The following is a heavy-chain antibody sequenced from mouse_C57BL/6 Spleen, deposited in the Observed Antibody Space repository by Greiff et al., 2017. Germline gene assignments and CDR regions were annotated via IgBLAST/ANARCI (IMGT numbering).Heavy chain of an antibody. Sequence: EVQLVESGPGLVKPSQTVFLTCTVTGISITTGNYRWSWIRPFPGNKLEWIGYIYYSGTITYNPSLTSPTTTTRDTPKNPFILEMNSLSAEDTATYDCARGRNGPIYYGYGAWFAYWGQGTLVTVSA. V-gene: IGHV3-5*01. CDR2: IYYSGTI. J-gene: IGHJ3*01. D-gene: IGHD2-2*01. CDR1: GISITTGNYR. CDR3: ARGRNGPIYYGYGAWFAY.